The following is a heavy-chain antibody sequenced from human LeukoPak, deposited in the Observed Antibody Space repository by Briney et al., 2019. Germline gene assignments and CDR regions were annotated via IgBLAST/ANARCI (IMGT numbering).Heavy chain of an antibody. Sequence: PAASVKVSCKASGGTFSSYAIGWVRQAPGQGLEWMGGIIPIFGTANYAQKFQGRVTITADESTSTAYMELSSLRPEDTAVYYCARGVGATVNLFDYWGQGTLVTVSS. CDR3: ARGVGATVNLFDY. V-gene: IGHV1-69*01. CDR2: IIPIFGTA. J-gene: IGHJ4*02. D-gene: IGHD4-17*01. CDR1: GGTFSSYA.